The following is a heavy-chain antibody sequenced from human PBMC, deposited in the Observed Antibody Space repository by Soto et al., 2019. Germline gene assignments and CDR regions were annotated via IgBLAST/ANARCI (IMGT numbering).Heavy chain of an antibody. CDR1: GGTFSSYT. CDR2: IIPILGIA. V-gene: IGHV1-69*08. Sequence: QVQLVQSGAEAKKPGSSVKVSCKASGGTFSSYTISWVRQAPGQGLEWMGRIIPILGIANYAQKFQGRVTITADKSTSTAYMELSSLRSEDTAVYYCAREYYYDSSGYYPDYWGQGTLVTVSS. CDR3: AREYYYDSSGYYPDY. J-gene: IGHJ4*02. D-gene: IGHD3-22*01.